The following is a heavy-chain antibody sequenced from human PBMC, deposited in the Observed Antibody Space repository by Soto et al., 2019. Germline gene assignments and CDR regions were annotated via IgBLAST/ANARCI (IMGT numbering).Heavy chain of an antibody. CDR2: INPYNGNT. V-gene: IGHV1-18*01. CDR1: GYTFTSYG. Sequence: QVQLVQSGAEVKKPGASVKVSCKASGYTFTSYGISWVRQAPGQGLEWMGWINPYNGNTKYAQKLQGRVTMTTDTAASTAYMELRSLRSDDTAVYYCARDAAVGLFDYWGQGTLVTVSS. D-gene: IGHD1-26*01. J-gene: IGHJ4*02. CDR3: ARDAAVGLFDY.